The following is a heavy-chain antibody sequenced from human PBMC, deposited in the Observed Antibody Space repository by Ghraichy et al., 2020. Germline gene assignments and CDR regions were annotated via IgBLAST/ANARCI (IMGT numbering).Heavy chain of an antibody. J-gene: IGHJ4*02. CDR1: GFTFSSYW. V-gene: IGHV3-7*01. Sequence: GGSLRLSCAASGFTFSSYWMSWVRQAPGKGLEWVANIKQDGSEKYYVDSVKGRFTISRDNAKNSLYLQMNSLRAEDTAVYYCARVQGVVVVAATGIDYWGQGTLVTVSS. CDR3: ARVQGVVVVAATGIDY. CDR2: IKQDGSEK. D-gene: IGHD2-15*01.